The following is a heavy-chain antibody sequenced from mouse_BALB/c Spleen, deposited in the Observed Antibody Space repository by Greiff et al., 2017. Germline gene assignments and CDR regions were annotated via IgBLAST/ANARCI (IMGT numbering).Heavy chain of an antibody. CDR1: GFTFSDYG. V-gene: IGHV5-15*02. CDR2: ISNLAYSI. D-gene: IGHD2-4*01. Sequence: EVKLVESGGGLVQPGGSRKLSCAASGFTFSDYGMAWVRQAPGKGPEWVAFISNLAYSIYYADTVTGRFTISRENAKNTLYLEMSSLRSEDTAMYYCAREGYDYDLDYWGQGTTLTVSS. CDR3: AREGYDYDLDY. J-gene: IGHJ2*01.